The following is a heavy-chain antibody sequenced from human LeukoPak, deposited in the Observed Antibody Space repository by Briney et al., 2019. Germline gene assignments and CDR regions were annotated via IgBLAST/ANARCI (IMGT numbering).Heavy chain of an antibody. CDR1: GYSFTSYC. V-gene: IGHV5-51*04. J-gene: IGHJ3*02. D-gene: IGHD2-2*02. Sequence: KPGESLNISCNGSGYSFTSYCIVGLRQMHGKGLKWMGMIYPGYSDPRYSPSFQGQVTTSADQPISTAYLQWSRLKASDTAMYYCATLDIVVVPAAIRIEQERSNYWSGASDIWGQGTMVTVSS. CDR3: ATLDIVVVPAAIRIEQERSNYWSGASDI. CDR2: IYPGYSDP.